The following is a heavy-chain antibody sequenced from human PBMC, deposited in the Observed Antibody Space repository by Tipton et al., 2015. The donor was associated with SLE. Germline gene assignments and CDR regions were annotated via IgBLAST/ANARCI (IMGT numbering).Heavy chain of an antibody. V-gene: IGHV3-7*01. Sequence: SLRLSCAVSGFTFSSYWMSWVRQAPGKGLAWVANIKTDGSEKYYVDSVKGRFTISRDNAENSLYLQMDSLRADDTAVYYCARVPTRADSDYWGQGTLVTVSS. CDR3: ARVPTRADSDY. CDR1: GFTFSSYW. J-gene: IGHJ4*02. D-gene: IGHD3-10*01. CDR2: IKTDGSEK.